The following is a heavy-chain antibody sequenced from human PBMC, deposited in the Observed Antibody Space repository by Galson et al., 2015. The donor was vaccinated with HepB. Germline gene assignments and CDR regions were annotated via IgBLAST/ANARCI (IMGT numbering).Heavy chain of an antibody. V-gene: IGHV3-7*03. J-gene: IGHJ4*02. CDR3: ARVIYGSGSYYNRRPDY. CDR2: IKQDGSEK. D-gene: IGHD3-10*01. CDR1: GFTFSSYW. Sequence: SLRLSCAASGFTFSSYWMSWVRQAPGKGLEWVANIKQDGSEKYYVDSVKGRFTISRDNAKNSLYLQMNSLRAEDTAVYYCARVIYGSGSYYNRRPDYWGQGTLVTVSS.